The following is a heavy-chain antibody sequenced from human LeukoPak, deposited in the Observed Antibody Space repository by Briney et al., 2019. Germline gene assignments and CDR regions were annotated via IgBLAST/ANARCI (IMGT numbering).Heavy chain of an antibody. V-gene: IGHV1-18*01. CDR1: GYTFNNYG. CDR2: ISTYNGHP. Sequence: ASVKVSCKASGYTFNNYGVAWVRQAPGQGLEWIGWISTYNGHPKYAQKFQGRVTMTTDTSTNTAYMEVRRLRFDDTALYYCARLYTPYSSSWYFDYWGQGTLVTVSS. J-gene: IGHJ4*02. D-gene: IGHD6-13*01. CDR3: ARLYTPYSSSWYFDY.